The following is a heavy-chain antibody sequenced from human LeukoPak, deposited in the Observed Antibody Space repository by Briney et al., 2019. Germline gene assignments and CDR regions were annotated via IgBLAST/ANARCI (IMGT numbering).Heavy chain of an antibody. V-gene: IGHV1-2*02. D-gene: IGHD3-22*01. CDR3: ARYDSSGYYYH. J-gene: IGHJ5*02. CDR1: GYTFTGYY. Sequence: ASVKVSCKASGYTFTGYYMHWVRQAPGQGLEWMGWINPNSGGTNYAQKFQGRVTMTRDTSISTAYMELSRLRSDDTAVCYCARYDSSGYYYHWSQGTLVTVSS. CDR2: INPNSGGT.